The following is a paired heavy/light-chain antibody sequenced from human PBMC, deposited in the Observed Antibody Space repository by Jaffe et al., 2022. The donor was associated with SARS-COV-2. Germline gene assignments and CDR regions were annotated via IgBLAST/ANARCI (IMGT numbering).Light chain of an antibody. J-gene: IGKJ1*01. V-gene: IGKV2-28*01. CDR3: MQALQTPRT. Sequence: DIVMTQSPLSLPVTPGEPASISCRSSQSLVHSNGNNYLDWYLQKPGQSPQLLIYLGSNRASGVPDRFSGSGSGTDFTLKISRVEAEDVGVYYCMQALQTPRTFGQGTKVEIK. CDR2: LGS. CDR1: QSLVHSNGNNY.
Heavy chain of an antibody. CDR3: ARVNMGLGWSFDL. D-gene: IGHD1-26*01. CDR1: AGSISAYY. CDR2: MYHSGIT. J-gene: IGHJ2*01. Sequence: QVQLQESGPGLVKPSETLSLTCTVSAGSISAYYWSWIRQPPGKGLEYIGYMYHSGITDYSPSLKSRVTISLDAPKSQFSLKLTSVTTADTAVYYCARVNMGLGWSFDLWGRGTLVTVSS. V-gene: IGHV4-59*01.